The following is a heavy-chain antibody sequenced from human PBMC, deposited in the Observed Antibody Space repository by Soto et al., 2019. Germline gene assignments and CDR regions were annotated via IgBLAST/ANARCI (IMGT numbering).Heavy chain of an antibody. CDR2: IRSKSDGGTT. Sequence: EVQLVESGGGLVKPGGSLRLSCAASGFIFSNAWMNWVRQAPGKGLEWVGRIRSKSDGGTTDYAAPVEGRFIISRDDSKNMLYLQMNSLKIEDTAVYYCTTGWSSMDYWGQGTLVTVSS. J-gene: IGHJ4*02. D-gene: IGHD6-13*01. CDR3: TTGWSSMDY. CDR1: GFIFSNAW. V-gene: IGHV3-15*01.